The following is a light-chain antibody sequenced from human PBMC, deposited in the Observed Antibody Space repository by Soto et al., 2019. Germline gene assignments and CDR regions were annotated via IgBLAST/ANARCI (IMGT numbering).Light chain of an antibody. V-gene: IGKV3-20*01. CDR3: QEYSDLPMT. Sequence: EIVLTQSPGTLSLSPGDRATLSCRASQSVSNNYLAWYQQKPGQAPRLLIYGASNRATGIPDRFSGSGSGTDSTLTISRLEPEDVAGYYCQEYSDLPMTFGQGTRLE. CDR2: GAS. CDR1: QSVSNNY. J-gene: IGKJ5*01.